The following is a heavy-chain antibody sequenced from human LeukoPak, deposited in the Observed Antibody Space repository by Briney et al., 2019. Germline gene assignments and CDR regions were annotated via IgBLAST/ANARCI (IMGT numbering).Heavy chain of an antibody. Sequence: ASVRVSCKASGYTFTGYYMHWVRRAPGQGLEWMGWINPNSGGTNYAQKFQGRVTMTRDTSISTAYMELSRLRSDDTAVYYCARDHCGGDCYNDYWGQGTLVTVSS. V-gene: IGHV1-2*02. CDR2: INPNSGGT. CDR1: GYTFTGYY. D-gene: IGHD2-21*01. CDR3: ARDHCGGDCYNDY. J-gene: IGHJ4*02.